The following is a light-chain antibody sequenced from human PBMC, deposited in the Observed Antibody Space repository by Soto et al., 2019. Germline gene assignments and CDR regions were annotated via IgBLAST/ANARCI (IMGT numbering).Light chain of an antibody. CDR3: QQRSNWPPQIT. CDR2: DAS. V-gene: IGKV3-11*01. Sequence: IGLTHCPGTLSMSPGEIATLSCGAIHRISNSYLAWYQQKPGQAPRLLLYDASNRATGIPARFSVSGSGTDFTLTISSLEPEDFAVYYCQQRSNWPPQITFGQGTRLEI. CDR1: HRISNSY. J-gene: IGKJ5*01.